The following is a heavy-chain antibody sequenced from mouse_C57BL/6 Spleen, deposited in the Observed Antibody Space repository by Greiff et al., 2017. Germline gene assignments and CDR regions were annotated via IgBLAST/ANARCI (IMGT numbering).Heavy chain of an antibody. CDR2: IYPGDGDT. J-gene: IGHJ2*01. Sequence: QVHVKQSGAELVKPGASVKISCKASGYAFSSYWMNWVKQRPGKGLEWIGQIYPGDGDTNYNGKFKGKATLTADKSSSTAYMQLTSLTSEDSSVYFCAAGITTEGDYWGQGTTLTVSS. D-gene: IGHD1-1*01. V-gene: IGHV1-80*01. CDR1: GYAFSSYW. CDR3: AAGITTEGDY.